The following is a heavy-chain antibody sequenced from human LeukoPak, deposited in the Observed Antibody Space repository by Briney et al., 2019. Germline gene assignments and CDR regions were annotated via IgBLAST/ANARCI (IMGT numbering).Heavy chain of an antibody. J-gene: IGHJ5*02. CDR3: AKLGSGTNNWFDP. CDR1: GGSISNYY. D-gene: IGHD3-10*01. V-gene: IGHV4-59*08. CDR2: IYYSGST. Sequence: SETLSLTCTVSGGSISNYYWTWIRQPPGKGLEWIGYIYYSGSTNYNPSLKSRVTISVDTSKNQFSLKLSSVTAADTAVYYCAKLGSGTNNWFDPWGQGTLVTISS.